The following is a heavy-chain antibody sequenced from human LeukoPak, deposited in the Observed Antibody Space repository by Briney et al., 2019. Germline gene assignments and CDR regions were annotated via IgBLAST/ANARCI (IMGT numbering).Heavy chain of an antibody. CDR3: AKAKDXSAYYRTAEYFQH. CDR1: GFTFSSYS. CDR2: IRYDGSNK. D-gene: IGHD3-22*01. Sequence: PGGSLRLSCAASGFTFSSYSMHWVRQAPGKGLEWVAFIRYDGSNKNYADSVKGRFTISRDNAKNTLYLQMNSLRAEDTAVYYXAKAKDXSAYYRTAEYFQHWGQGTLVTVSS. J-gene: IGHJ1*01. V-gene: IGHV3-30*02.